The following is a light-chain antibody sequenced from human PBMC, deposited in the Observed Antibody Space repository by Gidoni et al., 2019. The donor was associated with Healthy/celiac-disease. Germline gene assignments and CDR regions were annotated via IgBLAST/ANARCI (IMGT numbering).Light chain of an antibody. CDR2: DAY. Sequence: EIALTQSPATLPLSPGERATLSRRASQSVSSYLAWYQQKPGQAPRLLIYDAYNRATGIPARFSGSGSGTDFTLTFSSLEPEDFAVYYCQQRSNWPPTFGGGTKVEIK. J-gene: IGKJ4*01. CDR1: QSVSSY. V-gene: IGKV3-11*01. CDR3: QQRSNWPPT.